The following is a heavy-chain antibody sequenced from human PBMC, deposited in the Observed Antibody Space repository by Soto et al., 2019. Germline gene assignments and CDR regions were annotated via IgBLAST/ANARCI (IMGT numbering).Heavy chain of an antibody. J-gene: IGHJ6*02. CDR1: GGSISSYY. D-gene: IGHD2-2*01. CDR3: AYCSSTSCYDGMDV. V-gene: IGHV4-59*08. Sequence: QVQLQESGPGLVKPSETLSLTCTVSGGSISSYYWSWIRQPPGKGLEWIGYIYYSGSTNYNPSLKSRVTIAVATSKNQFSLNLSSVTAADTAVYYCAYCSSTSCYDGMDVWGQWTTVTVSS. CDR2: IYYSGST.